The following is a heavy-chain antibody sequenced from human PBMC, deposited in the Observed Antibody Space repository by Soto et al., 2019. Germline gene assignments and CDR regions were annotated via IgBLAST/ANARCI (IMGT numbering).Heavy chain of an antibody. Sequence: SETLSLTCTVSGGSISSGGYFWSWIRQHPGRGLEWIGYIYYSGSTYYNPSLKSRVSISVDTSKNQFSLKLTSVTAADTALYYCARGGRGYSYGDFHYWGQGTLVTVSS. J-gene: IGHJ4*02. CDR3: ARGGRGYSYGDFHY. CDR2: IYYSGST. D-gene: IGHD5-18*01. CDR1: GGSISSGGYF. V-gene: IGHV4-31*03.